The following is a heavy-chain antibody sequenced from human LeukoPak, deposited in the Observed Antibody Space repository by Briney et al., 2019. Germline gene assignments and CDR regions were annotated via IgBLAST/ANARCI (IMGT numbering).Heavy chain of an antibody. D-gene: IGHD3-3*01. Sequence: PSETLSLTCTVSGGSISSYYWSWIRQPPGKGLEWIGYIYYSGSTNYNPSLKSRVTISVDTSKNQFSLKLSSVTAADTAVYYCARVGGYDFWSGYPVFDYWGQGTLVTVSS. V-gene: IGHV4-59*01. CDR2: IYYSGST. J-gene: IGHJ4*02. CDR3: ARVGGYDFWSGYPVFDY. CDR1: GGSISSYY.